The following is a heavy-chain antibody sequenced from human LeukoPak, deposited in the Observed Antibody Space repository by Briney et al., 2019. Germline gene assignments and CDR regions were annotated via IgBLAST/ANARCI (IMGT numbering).Heavy chain of an antibody. V-gene: IGHV4-59*01. D-gene: IGHD3-9*01. CDR2: IYYSGST. CDR3: ARGYYDILTGPLNWFDP. CDR1: GGSISSYY. Sequence: TPSETLSLTCTVSGGSISSYYWSWIRQPPGKGLEWIGCIYYSGSTNYNPSLKSRVTISVDTSKNQFSLKLSSVTAADTAVYYCARGYYDILTGPLNWFDPWGQGTLVTVSS. J-gene: IGHJ5*02.